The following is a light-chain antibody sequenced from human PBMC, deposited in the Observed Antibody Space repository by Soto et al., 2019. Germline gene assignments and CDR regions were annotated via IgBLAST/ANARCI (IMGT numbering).Light chain of an antibody. Sequence: ENVLTQYPGTLSLSPGERATLFCRASQSVSSSSLAWYQQKPGQAPRLLMYGASSRATGIPDRFSGSGSGTDFTLTIRTLEPEDFAVYYCQQYGSSPRTFGQGTKV. CDR2: GAS. CDR1: QSVSSSS. V-gene: IGKV3-20*01. CDR3: QQYGSSPRT. J-gene: IGKJ1*01.